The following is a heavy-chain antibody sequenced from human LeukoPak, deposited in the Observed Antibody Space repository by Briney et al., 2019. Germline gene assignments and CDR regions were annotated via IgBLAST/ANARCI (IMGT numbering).Heavy chain of an antibody. V-gene: IGHV3-33*06. CDR2: IWYDGSNK. CDR1: GFTFSSYG. D-gene: IGHD6-6*01. Sequence: GGSLRLSCAASGFTFSSYGMHWVRQAPGKGLEWVAVIWYDGSNKYYADSVKGRFTISRDNSKNTLYLQMNSLRAEDTAVYYCAKDRGEQLVYFDYWGQGALVTVSS. J-gene: IGHJ4*02. CDR3: AKDRGEQLVYFDY.